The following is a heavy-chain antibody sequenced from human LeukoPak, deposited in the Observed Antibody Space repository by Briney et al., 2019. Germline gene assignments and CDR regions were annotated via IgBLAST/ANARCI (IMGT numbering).Heavy chain of an antibody. CDR3: AREFGRSGMRVLARESYQVFDP. Sequence: GSLRLSCAASGFTLSSYRMNWVRQPPGKGLEWIGEINHSGSTNYNPSLKSRVTISVDTSKNQFSLKLSSVTAADTAVYYCAREFGRSGMRVLARESYQVFDPWGQGTLVTVSS. CDR1: GFTLSSYR. V-gene: IGHV4-34*01. J-gene: IGHJ5*02. D-gene: IGHD3-16*02. CDR2: INHSGST.